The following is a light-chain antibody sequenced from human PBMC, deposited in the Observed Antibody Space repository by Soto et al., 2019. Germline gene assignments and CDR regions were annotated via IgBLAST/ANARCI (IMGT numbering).Light chain of an antibody. V-gene: IGKV3-15*01. J-gene: IGKJ1*01. Sequence: EIVMTQSPATLSVSPGGRATLSCRASQSVSSNLAWYLQKPGQPPRLLIYGASTRATGIPARFSGSGSGTEFTLTINGLQSEDFAVYYCQQYENLPPWTFGQGTKVEIK. CDR1: QSVSSN. CDR3: QQYENLPPWT. CDR2: GAS.